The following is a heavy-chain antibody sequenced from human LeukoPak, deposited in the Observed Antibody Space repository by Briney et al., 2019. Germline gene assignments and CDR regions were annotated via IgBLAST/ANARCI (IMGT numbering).Heavy chain of an antibody. CDR3: VRDTITYDIFTGSPDY. CDR1: GFTFRKYG. D-gene: IGHD3-9*01. J-gene: IGHJ4*02. Sequence: GGSLRLSCEVSGFTFRKYGMHWVRQAPGKGLEWVSTIRYDGSKEYYADSVRGRFTISRDNSGNTLFLQMDSLGAEDTAVYYCVRDTITYDIFTGSPDYWGQGTLVIVSS. CDR2: IRYDGSKE. V-gene: IGHV3-30*02.